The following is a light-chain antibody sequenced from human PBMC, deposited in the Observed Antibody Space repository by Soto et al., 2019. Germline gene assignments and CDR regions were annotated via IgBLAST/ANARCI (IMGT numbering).Light chain of an antibody. V-gene: IGLV4-69*01. CDR2: INSDGSH. CDR3: QIWGNGTLRV. CDR1: SGHSNYA. J-gene: IGLJ3*02. Sequence: QSVLTQSPSASASLGASVRLTCTLSSGHSNYAIAWHQQQPERGPRCLMKINSDGSHSKGDGIPDRFSGSSSGAERYLTISSLQSEDEADYYCQIWGNGTLRVFGGGTKLTVL.